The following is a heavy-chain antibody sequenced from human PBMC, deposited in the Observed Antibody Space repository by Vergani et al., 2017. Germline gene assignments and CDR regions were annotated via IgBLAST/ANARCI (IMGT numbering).Heavy chain of an antibody. D-gene: IGHD3-9*01. Sequence: EVQLLESGGGLVQPGGSLRLSCAASGFTFSSYAMSWVRQAPGKGLEWVSAISGSGGSTYYADSVKGRFTISRDDSKNTLYVQMNSLRAEDTAVYYCAKGLLDWLLLLDYWGQGTLVTVSS. J-gene: IGHJ4*02. V-gene: IGHV3-23*01. CDR1: GFTFSSYA. CDR2: ISGSGGST. CDR3: AKGLLDWLLLLDY.